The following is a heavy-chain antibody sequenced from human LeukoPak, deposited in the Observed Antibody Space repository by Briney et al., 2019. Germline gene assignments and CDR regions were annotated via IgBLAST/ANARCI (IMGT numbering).Heavy chain of an antibody. CDR2: INPNSGGT. Sequence: ASVTVSCTASGYTFTVYYMHWVRQAPGQGQEWMGWINPNSGGTNYAQKFQGRFTMTRDTSISTAYMELSRLRSDDTAVYYCARVGATVTTIDYWGQGTLVTVSS. CDR1: GYTFTVYY. J-gene: IGHJ4*02. CDR3: ARVGATVTTIDY. D-gene: IGHD4-17*01. V-gene: IGHV1-2*02.